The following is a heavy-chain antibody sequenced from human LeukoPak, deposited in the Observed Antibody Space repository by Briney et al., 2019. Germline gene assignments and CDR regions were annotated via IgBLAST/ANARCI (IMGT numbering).Heavy chain of an antibody. CDR2: IYYSGST. J-gene: IGHJ4*02. CDR1: GGSISSSNYY. D-gene: IGHD3-10*01. Sequence: KPSETLSLTCTVSGGSISSSNYYWGWIRQPPGKGLEWIGNIYYSGSTYYNPSLKSRVTISVDTSKNQFSLKLSPVTAADTAVYYCARQSLWFGEDVDYWGQGSLVTVSS. V-gene: IGHV4-39*01. CDR3: ARQSLWFGEDVDY.